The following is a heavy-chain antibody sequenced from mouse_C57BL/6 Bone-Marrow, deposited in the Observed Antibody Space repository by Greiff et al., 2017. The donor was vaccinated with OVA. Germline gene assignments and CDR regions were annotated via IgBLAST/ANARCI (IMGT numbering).Heavy chain of an antibody. J-gene: IGHJ1*03. CDR1: GFTFSNYW. Sequence: EVKLMESGGGLVQPGGSMKLSCVASGFTFSNYWMNWVRQSPEKGLEWVAQIRLKSDNYATHYAESVKGRFTISRDDSKSSVYLQMNNLRAEDTGIYYCTDGYIWYFDVWGTGTTVTVSS. V-gene: IGHV6-3*01. CDR3: TDGYIWYFDV. CDR2: IRLKSDNYAT. D-gene: IGHD2-3*01.